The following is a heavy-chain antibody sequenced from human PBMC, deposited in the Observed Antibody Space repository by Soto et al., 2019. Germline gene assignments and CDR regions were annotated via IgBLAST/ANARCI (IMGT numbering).Heavy chain of an antibody. CDR1: GGSISSGGYY. CDR3: ARGESYYDFWSGYYTGPWFDP. CDR2: IYYSGST. V-gene: IGHV4-31*03. J-gene: IGHJ5*02. D-gene: IGHD3-3*01. Sequence: SETLSLTCTVSGGSISSGGYYWSWIRQHPGKGLEWIGYIYYSGSTYYNPSLKSRVTISVDTSKNQFSLKLSSVTAADTAVYYGARGESYYDFWSGYYTGPWFDPWGQGTLVTVSS.